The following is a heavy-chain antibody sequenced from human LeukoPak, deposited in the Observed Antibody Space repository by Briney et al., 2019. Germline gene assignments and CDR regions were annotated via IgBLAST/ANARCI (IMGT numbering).Heavy chain of an antibody. V-gene: IGHV3-21*01. Sequence: GGSLRLSCAASGLTFSSYSMNWVRQAPGKGLEWVSSISGSSSYIYYADSVKGRFTISRDNAKNSLYLQMNSLRAEDTAVYYCARDEFGIAAHPGRAYYYGMDVWGQGTTVTVSS. J-gene: IGHJ6*02. D-gene: IGHD6-13*01. CDR2: ISGSSSYI. CDR1: GLTFSSYS. CDR3: ARDEFGIAAHPGRAYYYGMDV.